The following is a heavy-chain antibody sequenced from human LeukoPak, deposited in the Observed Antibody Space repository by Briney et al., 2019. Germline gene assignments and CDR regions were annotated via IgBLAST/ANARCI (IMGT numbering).Heavy chain of an antibody. CDR1: GFTFDDYG. Sequence: PGGSLRLSCAASGFTFDDYGMTWVRQAPGKGLEWVSIIYSDYSGGSTYYADSVKGRFTISRDNSKNMLYLQMNSLRAEDTAVYSCARGTVTAPDYWGQGTLVTVSS. J-gene: IGHJ4*02. D-gene: IGHD4-17*01. V-gene: IGHV3-23*03. CDR3: ARGTVTAPDY. CDR2: IYSDYSGGST.